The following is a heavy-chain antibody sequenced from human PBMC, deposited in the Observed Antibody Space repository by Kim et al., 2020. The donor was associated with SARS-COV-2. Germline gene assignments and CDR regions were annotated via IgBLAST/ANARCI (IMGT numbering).Heavy chain of an antibody. V-gene: IGHV3-23*01. D-gene: IGHD6-13*01. J-gene: IGHJ6*02. CDR3: AKDMAGYSEPYYGMDV. Sequence: SVKCRFTISTDNSKNSMYMPMNSLRAEDTAVYYCAKDMAGYSEPYYGMDVWGQGTTVTVSS.